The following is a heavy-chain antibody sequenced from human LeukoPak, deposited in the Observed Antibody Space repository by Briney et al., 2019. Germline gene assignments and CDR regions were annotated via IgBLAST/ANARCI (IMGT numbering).Heavy chain of an antibody. Sequence: SETLFLTCTVSGGSISSYYWSWIRQPPGKGLEWIGYINYSGSTSYNPSLKSRVTISVDTSKNQFSLKLSSVTAADTAVYYCARYYYDSSGYYYFNYFDYWGQGTLVTVSS. J-gene: IGHJ4*02. CDR1: GGSISSYY. CDR3: ARYYYDSSGYYYFNYFDY. CDR2: INYSGST. V-gene: IGHV4-59*01. D-gene: IGHD3-22*01.